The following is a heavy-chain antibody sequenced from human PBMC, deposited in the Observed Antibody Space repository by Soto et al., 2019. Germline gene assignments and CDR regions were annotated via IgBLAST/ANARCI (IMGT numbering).Heavy chain of an antibody. CDR3: TRARVVDKYYFDY. CDR1: GYTFTSYY. CDR2: INTSGGST. V-gene: IGHV1-46*03. D-gene: IGHD3-10*01. Sequence: VASVKVSCKASGYTFTSYYMHWVRQAPGQGLEWMGIINTSGGSTSYAQKFQGRVTMTRDTSTSTVYMELSSLRSEDTAVYYCTRARVVDKYYFDYWGQGTLVTVSS. J-gene: IGHJ4*02.